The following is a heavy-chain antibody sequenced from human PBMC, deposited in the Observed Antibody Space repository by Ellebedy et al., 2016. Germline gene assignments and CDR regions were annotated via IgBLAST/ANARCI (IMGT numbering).Heavy chain of an antibody. CDR1: GFTFRDYY. J-gene: IGHJ4*02. Sequence: GGSLRLSCAASGFTFRDYYMSWIRQAPGKGLEWVAYFGPSGTIIYNADSVKGRFTISRDNAKNTLYLQMNSLRAEDTAMYYCARYGLSGTFDLWGQGTPVTVSS. D-gene: IGHD3-10*01. V-gene: IGHV3-11*01. CDR3: ARYGLSGTFDL. CDR2: FGPSGTII.